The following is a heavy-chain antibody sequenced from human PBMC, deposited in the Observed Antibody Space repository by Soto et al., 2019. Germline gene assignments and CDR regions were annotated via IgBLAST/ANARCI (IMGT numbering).Heavy chain of an antibody. CDR3: ARVVTAILGWFDP. CDR2: IIPIFGKA. CDR1: VGTLRRYA. D-gene: IGHD2-21*02. V-gene: IGHV1-69*13. J-gene: IGHJ5*02. Sequence: SGKVCCKSSVGTLRRYAISWVRQAPGHGLEWMGGIIPIFGKANYAQKFKGRVTITADESTSTAYMELSSLRSEDTAVYYWARVVTAILGWFDPWGQGTLVTGSS.